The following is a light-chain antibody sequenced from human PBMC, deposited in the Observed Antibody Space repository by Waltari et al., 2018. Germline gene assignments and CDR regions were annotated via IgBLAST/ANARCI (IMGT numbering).Light chain of an antibody. CDR3: QHSSDTPPFT. Sequence: DIQMTQSPSSLSASVGDRVTITCRASQSLNKYVSWYQQKPGKVPKLLISAASSLQSGVPSRFSGSGSGTDFTLTISSLQPEDFATYYCQHSSDTPPFTFGQGTKLEIK. CDR1: QSLNKY. V-gene: IGKV1-39*01. CDR2: AAS. J-gene: IGKJ2*01.